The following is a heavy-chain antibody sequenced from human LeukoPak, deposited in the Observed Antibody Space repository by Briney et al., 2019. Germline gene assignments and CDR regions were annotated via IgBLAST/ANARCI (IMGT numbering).Heavy chain of an antibody. D-gene: IGHD2-2*01. CDR3: ARDGSTSRINDY. J-gene: IGHJ4*02. CDR2: ISSSSSYI. V-gene: IGHV3-21*01. Sequence: GGPLRLSCAASGFTFSSYSMNWVRQAPGKGLEWVSSISSSSSYIYYADSVKGRFTISRDNAKNSLYLQMNSLRAEDTAVYYCARDGSTSRINDYWGQGTLVTVSS. CDR1: GFTFSSYS.